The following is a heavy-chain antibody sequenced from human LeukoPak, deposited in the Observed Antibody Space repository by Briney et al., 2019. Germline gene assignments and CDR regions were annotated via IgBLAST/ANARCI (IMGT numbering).Heavy chain of an antibody. J-gene: IGHJ4*02. CDR1: GFTFSSYG. CDR3: AKRLKDGNYDILTGYYSFDY. CDR2: ISYDGSNK. D-gene: IGHD3-9*01. Sequence: GGSLRLSCAASGFTFSSYGMHWVRQAPGKGLEWVAVISYDGSNKYYADSVKGRFTISRDNSKNTLYLQMNSLRAEDTAVYYCAKRLKDGNYDILTGYYSFDYWGQGALVTVSS. V-gene: IGHV3-30*18.